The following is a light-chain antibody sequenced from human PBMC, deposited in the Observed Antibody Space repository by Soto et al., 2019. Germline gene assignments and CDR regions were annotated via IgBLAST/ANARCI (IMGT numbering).Light chain of an antibody. J-gene: IGKJ1*01. CDR3: QQTYRTPWK. V-gene: IGKV1-39*01. CDR2: VVS. Sequence: DIQMTQSPSSLSSSVGDRVTITCRTGQSIYTYLSWYQQKPGKAPNLLIYVVSSLQSGVPSRFSGSGSGTEFTLTIRSLQPEDFATYYCQQTYRTPWKCGKGTKVDIK. CDR1: QSIYTY.